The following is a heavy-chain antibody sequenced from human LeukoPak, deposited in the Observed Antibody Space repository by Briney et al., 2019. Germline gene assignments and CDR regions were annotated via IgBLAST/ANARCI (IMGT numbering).Heavy chain of an antibody. CDR3: AKDSSGGYNSH. Sequence: GASVKVSCKTSGYIFKDFYIHWVRQAPGHGLEWMGWINPNSGDTNSAQSFQGRVAMTRDTSTGTAYMDLSSLKSDDTAVYFCAKDSSGGYNSHWGQGTLVTVSS. CDR2: INPNSGDT. D-gene: IGHD5-24*01. V-gene: IGHV1-2*02. CDR1: GYIFKDFY. J-gene: IGHJ4*02.